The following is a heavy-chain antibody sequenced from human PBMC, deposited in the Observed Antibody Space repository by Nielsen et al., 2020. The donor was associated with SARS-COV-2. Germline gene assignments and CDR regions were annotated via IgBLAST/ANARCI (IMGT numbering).Heavy chain of an antibody. CDR3: ATDGGLDY. Sequence: ASVKVSCKASGYTFTSYYMHWVRQAPGKGLEWMGGFDPEDGETIYAQKFQGRVTMTEDTSTDTAYMELSSLRSEDTAVYYCATDGGLDYWGQGTLVTVSS. V-gene: IGHV1-24*01. CDR2: FDPEDGET. CDR1: GYTFTSYY. J-gene: IGHJ4*02. D-gene: IGHD3-16*01.